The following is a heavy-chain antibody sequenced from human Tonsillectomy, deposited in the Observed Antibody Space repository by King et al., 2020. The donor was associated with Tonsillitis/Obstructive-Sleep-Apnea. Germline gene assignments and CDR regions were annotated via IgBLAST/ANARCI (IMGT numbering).Heavy chain of an antibody. CDR2: IKSKTDCGTT. D-gene: IGHD3-10*01. V-gene: IGHV3-15*01. Sequence: QLVQSGGGLVKPGGSLRLSCAASGFLFRKAWTSWVRHAPGNGIEWGGRIKSKTDCGTTDYAAPVKGRFTISIDDSKITLYLQMSSLKTEDTAVYYCTALTSGYWGQGTLVTVSS. CDR1: GFLFRKAW. J-gene: IGHJ4*02. CDR3: TALTSGY.